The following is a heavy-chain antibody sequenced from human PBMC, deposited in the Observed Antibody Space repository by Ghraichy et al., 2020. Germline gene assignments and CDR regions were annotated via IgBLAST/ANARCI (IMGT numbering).Heavy chain of an antibody. Sequence: SETLSLTCTVSGGSIGSKNYYWGWIRQSPGKGLEWIGSVYYSGSTYNNPSLKSRVTIFVDTSKNQFSLKLSSVTAADTAVYYCARHIVATVTSRFDQWGQGTLVTVSS. J-gene: IGHJ4*02. D-gene: IGHD5-12*01. V-gene: IGHV4-39*01. CDR1: GGSIGSKNYY. CDR2: VYYSGST. CDR3: ARHIVATVTSRFDQ.